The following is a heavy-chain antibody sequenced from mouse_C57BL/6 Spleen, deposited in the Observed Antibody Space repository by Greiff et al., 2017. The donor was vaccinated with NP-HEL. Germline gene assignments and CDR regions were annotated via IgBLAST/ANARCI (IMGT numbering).Heavy chain of an antibody. CDR2: ISSGGDYI. J-gene: IGHJ4*01. CDR1: GFTFSSYA. Sequence: VQLKESGEGLVKPGGSLKLSCAASGFTFSSYAMSWVRQTPEKRLEWVAYISSGGDYIYYADTVKGRFTISRDNARNTLYLQMSSLKSEDTAMYYCTRDRGTGTSEYYYAMDYWGQGTSVTVSS. V-gene: IGHV5-9-1*02. CDR3: TRDRGTGTSEYYYAMDY. D-gene: IGHD4-1*01.